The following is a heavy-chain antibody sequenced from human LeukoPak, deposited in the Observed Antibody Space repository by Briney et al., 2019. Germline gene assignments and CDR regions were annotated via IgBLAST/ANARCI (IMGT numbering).Heavy chain of an antibody. CDR3: ARIWSGWYDKFFDP. CDR1: GFTFSNYS. J-gene: IGHJ5*02. D-gene: IGHD6-19*01. CDR2: ISSRSIYI. V-gene: IGHV3-21*01. Sequence: GGSLRLSCGGSGFTFSNYSINWVRQAPGKGLEWVSSISSRSIYIYYAGSVEGRFTISRDDARNSVYLQMNSLRADDTAVYYCARIWSGWYDKFFDPWGQGTLVTVSS.